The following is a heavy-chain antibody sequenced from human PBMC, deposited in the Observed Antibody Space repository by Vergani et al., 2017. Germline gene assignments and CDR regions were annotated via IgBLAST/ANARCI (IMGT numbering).Heavy chain of an antibody. V-gene: IGHV3-9*02. Sequence: EVPLEESGGGLVLPGRSLRLSCVASGFTSAGYAMHWVRQAPGKGLEGVSGISWNSNSIGYAESVKGRFTISRDNAKNSLYLQMNSLRAEDTALYYCAKDLGTSSGGGWFDPWGQGTLVTVSS. CDR3: AKDLGTSSGGGWFDP. CDR1: GFTSAGYA. D-gene: IGHD6-6*01. CDR2: ISWNSNSI. J-gene: IGHJ5*02.